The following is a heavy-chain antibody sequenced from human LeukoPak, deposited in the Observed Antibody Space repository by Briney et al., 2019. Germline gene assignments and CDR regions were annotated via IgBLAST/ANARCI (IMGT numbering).Heavy chain of an antibody. V-gene: IGHV3-23*01. J-gene: IGHJ4*02. CDR3: AKDRSCTNDICHGDFDY. CDR2: ISGSGGST. CDR1: GFTFSSYA. D-gene: IGHD2-8*01. Sequence: GGSLRLSCAASGFTFSSYAVSWVRQAPGKGLEWVSSISGSGGSTYSADSVKGRFTISRDNSKNTLYLQMNSLRAEDAALYYCAKDRSCTNDICHGDFDYWGQGTLVTVSS.